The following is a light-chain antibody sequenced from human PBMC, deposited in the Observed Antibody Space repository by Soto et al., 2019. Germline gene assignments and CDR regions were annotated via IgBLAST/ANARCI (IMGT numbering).Light chain of an antibody. J-gene: IGKJ5*01. V-gene: IGKV3-20*01. Sequence: EIVLTQSPGTLSLSPGERATLSCRASQSVSSSYLAWYQQKPGQAPRLLIYGASSRATVIPDRFSGSGSGTDFTLTISRLEPEDFAVYYCQLYGSSPVTFGQGTRLEIK. CDR3: QLYGSSPVT. CDR2: GAS. CDR1: QSVSSSY.